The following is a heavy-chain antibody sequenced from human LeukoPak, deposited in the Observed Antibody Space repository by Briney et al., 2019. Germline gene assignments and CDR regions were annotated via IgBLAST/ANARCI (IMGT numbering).Heavy chain of an antibody. CDR1: AGSVSNGDYY. Sequence: SETLSLTCIVSAGSVSNGDYYWSWLRQPPGKALEWIGYVYYTGSTYYNPSLEGRVTISVDTSRNQFSVKLSSVTAADTAVYYCARSQNYHGSGDYWSPGTLVTVSS. D-gene: IGHD3-10*01. CDR3: ARSQNYHGSGDY. J-gene: IGHJ4*02. V-gene: IGHV4-61*08. CDR2: VYYTGST.